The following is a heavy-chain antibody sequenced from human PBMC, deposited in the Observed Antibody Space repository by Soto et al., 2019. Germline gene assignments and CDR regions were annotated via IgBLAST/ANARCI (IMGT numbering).Heavy chain of an antibody. CDR3: ARGPGTALTYYYYYGMDV. J-gene: IGHJ6*02. D-gene: IGHD5-18*01. V-gene: IGHV4-34*01. CDR2: INHSGST. CDR1: GGSFSGYY. Sequence: PSETLSLTCAVYGGSFSGYYWSWIRQPPGKGLEWIGEINHSGSTNYNPSLKSRVTISVDTSKNQFSLKLSSVTAADTAVYYCARGPGTALTYYYYYGMDVWGQGTTVTVS.